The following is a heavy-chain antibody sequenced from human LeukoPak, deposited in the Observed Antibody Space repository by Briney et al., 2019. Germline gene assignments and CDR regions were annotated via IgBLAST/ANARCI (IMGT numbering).Heavy chain of an antibody. V-gene: IGHV1-18*01. J-gene: IGHJ4*02. CDR3: ARDRRTLAAANFDY. CDR1: GYTFTSYG. Sequence: ASVTVSCKASGYTFTSYGISWVRQAPGQGLEWMGWISAYNGNTNYAQKLQGRVTMTTDTSTSTAYMELRSLRSDDTAVYYCARDRRTLAAANFDYWGQGTLVTVSS. CDR2: ISAYNGNT. D-gene: IGHD6-25*01.